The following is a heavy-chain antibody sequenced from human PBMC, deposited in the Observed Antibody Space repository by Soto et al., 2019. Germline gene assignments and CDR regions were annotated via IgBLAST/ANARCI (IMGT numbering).Heavy chain of an antibody. Sequence: QVHLQESGPGLVEPSETLSLTCTVSGGSIDGYYWSWIRQLPGKGLEWIGYIHYTGSTDYNPSLTSRVTFSVNTSKKQFSLTMYSVTAADTAVYYCARHQDTGRANFDYWGQGNRVTVSS. CDR2: IHYTGST. CDR1: GGSIDGYY. D-gene: IGHD1-1*01. J-gene: IGHJ4*02. V-gene: IGHV4-59*08. CDR3: ARHQDTGRANFDY.